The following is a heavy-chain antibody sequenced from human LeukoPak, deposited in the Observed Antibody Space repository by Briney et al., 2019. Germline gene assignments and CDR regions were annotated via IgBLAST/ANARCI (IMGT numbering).Heavy chain of an antibody. J-gene: IGHJ1*01. CDR3: ARDFDSSSSQYFQH. V-gene: IGHV1-2*02. CDR2: INPNSGGT. D-gene: IGHD6-6*01. Sequence: ASVKVSCKASGYTFTGYYMHWVRQAPVQELEWMGWINPNSGGTNYAQKFQGRVTMTRDTSISTAYMELSRLRSDDTAVYYCARDFDSSSSQYFQHWGQGTLVTVSS. CDR1: GYTFTGYY.